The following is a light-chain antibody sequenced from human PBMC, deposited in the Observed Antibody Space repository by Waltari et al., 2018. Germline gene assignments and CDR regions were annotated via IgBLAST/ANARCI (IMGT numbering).Light chain of an antibody. J-gene: IGKJ4*01. CDR3: QQYDDWRAT. CDR2: AAS. CDR1: PRISTN. V-gene: IGKV3-15*01. Sequence: IVLTHSPATLSVSPGERDTLSCRASPRISTNLAWYQQKPGQTPRLLIFAASTRVTGIPDRFSGNRSGTEFTLTISSLQSEDFAIYYCQQYDDWRATFGGGARVDLK.